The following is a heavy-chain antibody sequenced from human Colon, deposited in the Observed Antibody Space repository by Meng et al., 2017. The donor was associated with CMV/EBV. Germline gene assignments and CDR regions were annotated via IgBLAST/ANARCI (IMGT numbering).Heavy chain of an antibody. Sequence: GESLKISCAASGFSFSDHYMDWVRQAPGKGLEWVSLIYSAGTSTYYADSVKGRFTISRANSKNTLYLQMTNLRVEDTALYYCAKSPHPRSGYYNAGFDPWGQGTLVTVSS. CDR2: IYSAGTST. J-gene: IGHJ5*02. V-gene: IGHV3-23*03. D-gene: IGHD3-22*01. CDR1: GFSFSDHY. CDR3: AKSPHPRSGYYNAGFDP.